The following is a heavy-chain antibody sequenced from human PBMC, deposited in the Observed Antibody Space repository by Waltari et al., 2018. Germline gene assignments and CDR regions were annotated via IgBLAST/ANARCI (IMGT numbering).Heavy chain of an antibody. V-gene: IGHV4-59*01. Sequence: QVQLQESGPGLVKPSETLSLTCTVSGGSISSYYWSWIRQPPGKGLEWIGYIYYSGSTNYNPSLKSRVTISVDTSKNQFSLKLSSVTAADTAVYYCARAPLTELLTAFDIWGQGTMVTVSS. D-gene: IGHD1-7*01. CDR1: GGSISSYY. CDR3: ARAPLTELLTAFDI. J-gene: IGHJ3*02. CDR2: IYYSGST.